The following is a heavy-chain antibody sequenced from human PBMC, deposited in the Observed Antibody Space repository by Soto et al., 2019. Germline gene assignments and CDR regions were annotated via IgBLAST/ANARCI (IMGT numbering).Heavy chain of an antibody. CDR1: GFTVSSNY. D-gene: IGHD6-6*01. V-gene: IGHV3-53*01. CDR3: VRDFGSSSEGGMDV. J-gene: IGHJ6*02. CDR2: IYSGGVT. Sequence: HPXGSLRLSCVVAGFTVSSNYMSWVRQAPGKGLEWVSVIYSGGVTFYADSVKGRFTISRDNSKNTLYLQMNNLRGEDTAGYYCVRDFGSSSEGGMDVWGQGTTVTVSS.